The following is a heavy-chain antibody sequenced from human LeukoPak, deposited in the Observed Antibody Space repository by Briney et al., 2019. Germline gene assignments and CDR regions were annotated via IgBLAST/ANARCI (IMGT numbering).Heavy chain of an antibody. CDR1: GGSISSSSYY. V-gene: IGHV4-39*01. CDR3: AINTYDSSGYYFDY. CDR2: IYYSGST. J-gene: IGHJ4*02. D-gene: IGHD3-22*01. Sequence: SETLSLTCTVSGGSISSSSYYWGWIRQPPGKGLEWIGSIYYSGSTYYNPSLKSRVTISVDTSKNQFSLKLSSVTAADTAVYYCAINTYDSSGYYFDYWGQGTLVTVSS.